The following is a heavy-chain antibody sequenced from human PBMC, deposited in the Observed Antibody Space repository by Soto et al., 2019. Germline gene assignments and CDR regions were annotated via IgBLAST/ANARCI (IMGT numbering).Heavy chain of an antibody. Sequence: PVGSLRLSCAASGFTFSSHWMSWVRQAPGKGLEWVANIKQDGSEKYYVDSVKGRFTISRDNAKNSLYLQMNSLRAEDTAVYYCAREEVRFNYVDYWGQGTLVTVSS. CDR2: IKQDGSEK. V-gene: IGHV3-7*01. CDR1: GFTFSSHW. D-gene: IGHD2-21*01. J-gene: IGHJ4*02. CDR3: AREEVRFNYVDY.